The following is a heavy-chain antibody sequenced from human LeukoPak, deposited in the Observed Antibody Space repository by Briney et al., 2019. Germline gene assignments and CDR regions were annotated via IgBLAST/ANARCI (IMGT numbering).Heavy chain of an antibody. Sequence: ASVKVSCKASGYTFSNYGISWVRQAPGQGLEWMGWISAYNGKTNYVQKFQGRVTMTADTSTSTAYMELRGLRSDDTAVYYCARVLAAAGKDNPEYFHHWGQGTLVTVSS. J-gene: IGHJ1*01. D-gene: IGHD6-13*01. V-gene: IGHV1-18*01. CDR3: ARVLAAAGKDNPEYFHH. CDR1: GYTFSNYG. CDR2: ISAYNGKT.